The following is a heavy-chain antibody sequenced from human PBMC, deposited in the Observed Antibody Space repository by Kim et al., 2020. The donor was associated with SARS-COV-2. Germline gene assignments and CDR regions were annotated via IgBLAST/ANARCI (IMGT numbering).Heavy chain of an antibody. CDR2: TNPNGGGT. CDR3: ARRASGTIAARDY. D-gene: IGHD6-6*01. V-gene: IGHV1-2*06. Sequence: ASVKVSCKASGYTFTGYYVNWVRQAPGQGLDWMGRTNPNGGGTIDEKKFQGRVTMTRDTSISTAYLELTSLTSDDTAVYFCARRASGTIAARDYWGQGTLVSVSS. J-gene: IGHJ4*02. CDR1: GYTFTGYY.